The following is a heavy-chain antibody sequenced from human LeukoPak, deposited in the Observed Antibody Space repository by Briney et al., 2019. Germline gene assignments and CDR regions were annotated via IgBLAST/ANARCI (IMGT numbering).Heavy chain of an antibody. V-gene: IGHV4-38-2*01. CDR3: ASLTYYDFWSGSYYMDV. Sequence: SETLSLTCAVSGYSISSGYYWGWIRQPPGKGLEWIGSIYHSGSTYYNPSLKSRVTISVDTSKYQFSLKLSSVTAADTAVYYCASLTYYDFWSGSYYMDVWGKGTTVTVSS. CDR1: GYSISSGYY. J-gene: IGHJ6*03. D-gene: IGHD3-3*01. CDR2: IYHSGST.